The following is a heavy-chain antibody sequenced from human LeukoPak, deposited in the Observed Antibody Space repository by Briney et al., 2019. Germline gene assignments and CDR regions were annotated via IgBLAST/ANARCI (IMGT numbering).Heavy chain of an antibody. CDR3: ARGGTAAGTVSPDY. D-gene: IGHD6-13*01. V-gene: IGHV7-4-1*02. J-gene: IGHJ4*02. CDR1: GYTFTSYA. Sequence: VASVKVSCKASGYTFTSYAMNWVRQAPGQGLEWMGWINTNTGNPTYAQGFTGRFVFSLDTSVSTAYLQISSLKAEDTAVYYCARGGTAAGTVSPDYWGQGTLVTVSS. CDR2: INTNTGNP.